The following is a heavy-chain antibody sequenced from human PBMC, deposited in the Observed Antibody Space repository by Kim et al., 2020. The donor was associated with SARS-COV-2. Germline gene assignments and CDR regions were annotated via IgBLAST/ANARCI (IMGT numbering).Heavy chain of an antibody. CDR1: GFMFSTYT. CDR2: ISSDENTK. D-gene: IGHD5-12*01. Sequence: GGSLRLSCTGSGFMFSTYTFHWVRQAPGKGLEWVAVISSDENTKYYADSVNARFSISRDTSKNTFYLQMNSLRPEDTAVYYCSRYGAYEGYFDYWGQGTL. J-gene: IGHJ4*02. V-gene: IGHV3-30-3*01. CDR3: SRYGAYEGYFDY.